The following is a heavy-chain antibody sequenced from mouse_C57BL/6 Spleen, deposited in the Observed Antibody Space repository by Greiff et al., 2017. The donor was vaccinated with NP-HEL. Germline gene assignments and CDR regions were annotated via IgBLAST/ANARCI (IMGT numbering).Heavy chain of an antibody. V-gene: IGHV1-82*01. J-gene: IGHJ2*01. Sequence: QVQLQQSGPELVKPGASVKISCKASGYAFSSSWMNWVKQRPGKGLEWIGRIYPGDGDTNYNGKFKGKATLTADKSSSTAYMQLSSLTSEDSAVYFCARVLRTFHYFDYWGQGTTLTVSS. CDR1: GYAFSSSW. CDR3: ARVLRTFHYFDY. CDR2: IYPGDGDT.